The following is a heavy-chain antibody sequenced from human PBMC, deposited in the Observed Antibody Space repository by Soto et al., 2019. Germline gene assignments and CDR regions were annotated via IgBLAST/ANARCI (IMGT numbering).Heavy chain of an antibody. D-gene: IGHD2-21*02. CDR2: FDPEDGET. J-gene: IGHJ1*01. Sequence: ASVKVSCKVSGYTLTELSMHWVRQAPGKGLEWMGGFDPEDGETICAQKFQGRVTMTEDTSTDTAYMELSSLRSEDTAVYYCATVVFAYCGGDCYPTQYFQHWGQGTLVTVSS. CDR3: ATVVFAYCGGDCYPTQYFQH. V-gene: IGHV1-24*01. CDR1: GYTLTELS.